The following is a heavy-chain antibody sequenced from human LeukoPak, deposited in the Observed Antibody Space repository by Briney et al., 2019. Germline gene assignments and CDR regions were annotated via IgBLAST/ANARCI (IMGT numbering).Heavy chain of an antibody. D-gene: IGHD1-26*01. Sequence: GGSLRLSCAASGFTVKDNFMSWVRQAPGKGLEWVSVIYSGGSTYYADSVKGRFTISRDNSKNTLYLQMNSLRAEDTAVYYCARGPVGASEGYFDYWGQGTLVTVSS. CDR2: IYSGGST. CDR1: GFTVKDNF. J-gene: IGHJ4*02. CDR3: ARGPVGASEGYFDY. V-gene: IGHV3-53*01.